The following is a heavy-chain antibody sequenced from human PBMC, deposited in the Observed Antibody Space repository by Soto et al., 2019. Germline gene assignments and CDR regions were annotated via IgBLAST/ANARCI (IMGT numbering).Heavy chain of an antibody. J-gene: IGHJ4*02. V-gene: IGHV3-30*18. Sequence: PGGSLRLSCAASGFTFSSYGMHWVRQAPGKGLEWVAVIPYDGSNKYYADSVKGRFTISRDNSKNTPYLQMNSLRAEDTAVYYCAKDRRGYSSSWYYFDYWGQGTLVTVSS. CDR1: GFTFSSYG. D-gene: IGHD6-13*01. CDR3: AKDRRGYSSSWYYFDY. CDR2: IPYDGSNK.